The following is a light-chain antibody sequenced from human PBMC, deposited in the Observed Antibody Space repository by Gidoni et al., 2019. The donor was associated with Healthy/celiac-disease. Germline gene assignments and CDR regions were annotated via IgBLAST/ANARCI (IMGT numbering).Light chain of an antibody. CDR2: SST. V-gene: IGLV1-44*01. CDR1: SSNIGSNT. Sequence: QSVLTQPPSASGTPGQRVTISCSGSSSNIGSNTVNWYQQLPGTAPKLRIYSSTQRPSGVPDRFSGSKSGTSASLAISGLQSEDEADYYCAAWDDSLNGHVVFGGGTKLTVL. J-gene: IGLJ2*01. CDR3: AAWDDSLNGHVV.